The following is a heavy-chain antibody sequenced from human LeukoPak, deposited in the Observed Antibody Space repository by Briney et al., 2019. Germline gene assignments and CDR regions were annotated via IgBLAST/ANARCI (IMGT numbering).Heavy chain of an antibody. Sequence: PGGSLRLSCAASGFKVSSNYMSWVRQAPGKGLAWVSLINTGGSTYYADSVKGRFTMSRDNSKSMLYLQMDSLRAEDTAVYYCARVYNNNYFAHWGQGTLVTVSS. CDR3: ARVYNNNYFAH. D-gene: IGHD1-14*01. V-gene: IGHV3-53*01. CDR2: INTGGST. CDR1: GFKVSSNY. J-gene: IGHJ4*02.